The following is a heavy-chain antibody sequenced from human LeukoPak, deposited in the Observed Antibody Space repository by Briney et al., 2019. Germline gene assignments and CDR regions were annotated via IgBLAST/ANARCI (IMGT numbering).Heavy chain of an antibody. D-gene: IGHD1-26*01. CDR1: GFTFSSYA. CDR3: AKEYTGTFSPFPSYFDN. Sequence: RGSLSLSCAASGFTFSSYAMNWVRQAPGKGLEWVSAITGSGGRTYYADSVKGRFTISRDNSKNTLYLQMNSLRAEDTAIYYCAKEYTGTFSPFPSYFDNWGQGTLVTVSS. CDR2: ITGSGGRT. J-gene: IGHJ4*02. V-gene: IGHV3-23*01.